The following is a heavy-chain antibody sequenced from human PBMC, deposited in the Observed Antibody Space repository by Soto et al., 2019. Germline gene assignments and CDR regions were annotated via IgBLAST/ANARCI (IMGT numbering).Heavy chain of an antibody. J-gene: IGHJ1*01. CDR3: ATPVVIPSHAEYFQH. V-gene: IGHV1-69*01. CDR2: IIPIFGTA. CDR1: GGTFSSYA. Sequence: QVQLVQSGAEVKKPGSSVKVSCKASGGTFSSYAISWVRQAPGQGLEWMGGIIPIFGTANYAQKFQGRVTITADESTNTAYMELSSLRSEDTAVYYCATPVVIPSHAEYFQHWGQGTLVTVSS. D-gene: IGHD3-22*01.